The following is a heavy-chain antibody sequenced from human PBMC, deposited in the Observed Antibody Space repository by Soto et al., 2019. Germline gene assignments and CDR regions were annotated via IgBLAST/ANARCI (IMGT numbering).Heavy chain of an antibody. CDR1: GGTFTTDT. CDR2: LIPIFGTA. D-gene: IGHD5-18*01. CDR3: GRIPRYSFPTSDPLDN. Sequence: SVKVSCNASGGTFTTDTFRWVRRAPGQGLEWMGSLIPIFGTANYAPRFQGRLSITADQSATTTYMELTSLTSEDTAFYYCGRIPRYSFPTSDPLDNWGQGTLVTVSS. V-gene: IGHV1-69*13. J-gene: IGHJ4*02.